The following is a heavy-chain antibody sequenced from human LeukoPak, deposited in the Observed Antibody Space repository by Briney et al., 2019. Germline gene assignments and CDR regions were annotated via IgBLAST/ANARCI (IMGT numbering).Heavy chain of an antibody. D-gene: IGHD2-15*01. Sequence: SETLSLTCTVSGGSISSYYWSWIWQPPGKGLEWIGYIYYSGSTNYNPSLKSLVTISVDTSKNQFSLKLSSVTAADTAVYYCARDRNRYCSGGSCFVYWGQGTLVTVSS. V-gene: IGHV4-59*01. CDR2: IYYSGST. J-gene: IGHJ4*02. CDR3: ARDRNRYCSGGSCFVY. CDR1: GGSISSYY.